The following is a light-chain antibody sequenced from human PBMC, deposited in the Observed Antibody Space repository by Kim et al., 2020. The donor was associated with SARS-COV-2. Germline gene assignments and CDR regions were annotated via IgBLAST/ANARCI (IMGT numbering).Light chain of an antibody. J-gene: IGLJ2*01. Sequence: VSPGQTASITCSGDKLGDNFASWYQQKPGQSPVLVIYRDTERPSEIPERFSGSNSGNTATLTISGTQTIDEAAYYCQTWDSRTVVFGGGTQLTVL. CDR2: RDT. CDR3: QTWDSRTVV. V-gene: IGLV3-1*01. CDR1: KLGDNF.